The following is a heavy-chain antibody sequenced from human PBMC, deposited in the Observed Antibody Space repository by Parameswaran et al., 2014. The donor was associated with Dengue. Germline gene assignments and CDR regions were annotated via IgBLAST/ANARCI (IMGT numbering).Heavy chain of an antibody. Sequence: VRQAPGKGLGWVAVISYDGSSKYYADSVEGRFTISRDNSKNTLYLQMNSLRAEDTAVYYCARIGSHYYDSSGFWASEYFQHWGQGTLVTVSS. CDR3: ARIGSHYYDSSGFWASEYFQH. D-gene: IGHD3-22*01. CDR2: ISYDGSSK. V-gene: IGHV3-30*04. J-gene: IGHJ1*01.